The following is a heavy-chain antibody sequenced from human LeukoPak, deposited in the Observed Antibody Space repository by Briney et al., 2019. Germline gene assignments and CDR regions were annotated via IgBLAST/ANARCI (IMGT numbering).Heavy chain of an antibody. CDR1: GFTVSNNY. CDR3: ARTPGYCSGGSCYSGYYYGMDV. D-gene: IGHD2-15*01. Sequence: GGSLRLSCAASGFTVSNNYMSWVRQAPGKGLEWVSVIYSGGSTYYADSVKGRFTISRDNSKDTLYLQMNSLRAEDTAVYYCARTPGYCSGGSCYSGYYYGMDVWGKGTTVTVSS. J-gene: IGHJ6*04. CDR2: IYSGGST. V-gene: IGHV3-53*01.